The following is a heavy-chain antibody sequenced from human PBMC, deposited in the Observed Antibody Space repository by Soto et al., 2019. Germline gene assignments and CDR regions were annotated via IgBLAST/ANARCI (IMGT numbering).Heavy chain of an antibody. V-gene: IGHV3-23*01. CDR1: GFTFSSYA. Sequence: PGGSLRLSCAASGFTFSSYAMSWVRQAPGKGLEWVSAISGSGGSTYYADSVKGRFTISRDNSKNTLYLQMNSLRAEDTAVYYCAKDLGESYYNILTGPDAFDIWGQGTMVTV. J-gene: IGHJ3*02. D-gene: IGHD3-9*01. CDR3: AKDLGESYYNILTGPDAFDI. CDR2: ISGSGGST.